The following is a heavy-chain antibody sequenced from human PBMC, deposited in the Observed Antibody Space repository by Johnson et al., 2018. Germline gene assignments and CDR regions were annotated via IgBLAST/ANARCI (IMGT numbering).Heavy chain of an antibody. CDR3: SRDYYGGSGHDALDI. Sequence: VQLQESGPGLVKPSETLSLTCTVSGGSISSYYWSWIRQPPGKGLEWIGYIYYSGSTNYNPSLKSRVTISVDTSKNQFSLKLSSVTAADTAVYYWSRDYYGGSGHDALDIWGQGTMVTGSS. D-gene: IGHD3-22*01. V-gene: IGHV4-59*01. CDR2: IYYSGST. CDR1: GGSISSYY. J-gene: IGHJ3*02.